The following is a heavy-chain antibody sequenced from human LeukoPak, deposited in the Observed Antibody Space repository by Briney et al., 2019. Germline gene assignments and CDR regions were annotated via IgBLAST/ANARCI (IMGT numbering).Heavy chain of an antibody. V-gene: IGHV4-4*07. CDR1: GGSISSYY. D-gene: IGHD4-4*01. CDR2: IYTSGST. CDR3: ARSTTVTSPLDY. J-gene: IGHJ4*02. Sequence: SETLSLTCTVSGGSISSYYWSWIRQPAGKGLEWIGRIYTSGSTNYNPSLKSRVTMSVDTSKNQFSLKLSSVTAADTTVYYCARSTTVTSPLDYWGQGTLVTVSS.